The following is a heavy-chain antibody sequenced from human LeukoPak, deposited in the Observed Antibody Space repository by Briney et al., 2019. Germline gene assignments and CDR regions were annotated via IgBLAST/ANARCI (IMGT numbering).Heavy chain of an antibody. J-gene: IGHJ5*02. CDR1: GGSISSYY. CDR2: IYTSGST. D-gene: IGHD6-6*01. V-gene: IGHV4-4*07. CDR3: ARVQNSGSSSAVRWFDP. Sequence: SETLSLTCTVSGGSISSYYWSWIRQPAGKGLEWIGRIYTSGSTNYNPSLKSRVTMSVDTSKNQFSLKLSSVTAADTAVYYCARVQNSGSSSAVRWFDPWGQGTLVTVSS.